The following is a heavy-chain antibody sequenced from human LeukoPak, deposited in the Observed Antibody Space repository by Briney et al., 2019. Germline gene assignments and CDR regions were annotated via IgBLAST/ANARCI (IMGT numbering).Heavy chain of an antibody. V-gene: IGHV1-69*05. J-gene: IGHJ4*02. Sequence: SVKVSCKASGGTFSSYAISWVRQAPGQGLEWMGGIIPIFGTANYAQKFQGRVTITTGESTSTAYMELSSLRSEDTAVYYCARTYSSGGGYYFDYWGQGTLVTVSS. CDR3: ARTYSSGGGYYFDY. CDR1: GGTFSSYA. D-gene: IGHD6-19*01. CDR2: IIPIFGTA.